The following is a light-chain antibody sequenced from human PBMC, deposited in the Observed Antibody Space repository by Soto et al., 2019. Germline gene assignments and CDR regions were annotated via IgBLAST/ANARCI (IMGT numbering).Light chain of an antibody. CDR1: QSISSW. V-gene: IGKV1-5*01. CDR2: DAS. CDR3: QQYNSFWT. Sequence: DIQMTQSPSTLSASVGDRVTLTCRASQSISSWLAWYQQKPGKAPRLLIYDASYLERGVPSRFSGSGSGTEFTLTISDLQPDDLATYYCQQYNSFWTFGQGTKVEI. J-gene: IGKJ1*01.